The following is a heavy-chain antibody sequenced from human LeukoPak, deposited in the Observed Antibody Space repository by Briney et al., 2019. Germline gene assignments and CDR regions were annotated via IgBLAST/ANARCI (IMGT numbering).Heavy chain of an antibody. CDR2: IYYSGST. CDR3: ARQGRGYGGNSDY. Sequence: SETLSLTCTVSGGSFTSYYWTWIRQPPGKGLEWIGYIYYSGSTNYNPSLKSRVTISVDTSKNQFSLKLSSVTAAGTAVYYCARQGRGYGGNSDYWGQGTLVTVSS. CDR1: GGSFTSYY. D-gene: IGHD4-23*01. V-gene: IGHV4-59*08. J-gene: IGHJ4*02.